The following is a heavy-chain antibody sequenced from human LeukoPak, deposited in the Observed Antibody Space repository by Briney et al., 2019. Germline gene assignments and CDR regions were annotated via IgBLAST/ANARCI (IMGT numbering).Heavy chain of an antibody. CDR1: GYTFATYS. CDR2: ISGYSGST. J-gene: IGHJ4*02. D-gene: IGHD6-19*01. Sequence: ASVKVSCKTSGYTFATYSINWVRQAPGQGLEWMGWISGYSGSTNYAQKLQGRVTMTTDTSTTTAYMELRSLKSDDTAVYYCARGHSSGRDYYFDTWGQGTLVTVSS. CDR3: ARGHSSGRDYYFDT. V-gene: IGHV1-18*01.